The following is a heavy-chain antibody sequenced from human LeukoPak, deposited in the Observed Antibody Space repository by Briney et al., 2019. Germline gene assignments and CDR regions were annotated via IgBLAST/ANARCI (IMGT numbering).Heavy chain of an antibody. CDR2: IYSGGST. CDR1: GFTVSSNY. D-gene: IGHD1-1*01. V-gene: IGHV3-66*02. J-gene: IGHJ6*03. Sequence: GGSLRLSCAASGFTVSSNYMSWVRQAPGKGLEWVSVIYSGGSTYYADSVKGRFTISRDNYKTTLYLQMNSLRAEDTAVYYCARDVRTGYYYYYMDVWGKGTTVTVSS. CDR3: ARDVRTGYYYYYMDV.